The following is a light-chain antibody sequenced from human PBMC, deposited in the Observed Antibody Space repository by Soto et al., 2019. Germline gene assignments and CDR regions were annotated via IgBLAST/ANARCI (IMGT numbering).Light chain of an antibody. CDR2: AAS. CDR1: QGIGSD. CDR3: HQFDTYPLT. V-gene: IGKV1-13*02. Sequence: AIQLTQSPSSLSASIGDRVTITCRASQGIGSDLAWFQQMPGKAPQLLIYAASTLADGVPSRFSGSGYGTDFTLTINSLQPEDFATYFCHQFDTYPLTFGGGTKVGI. J-gene: IGKJ4*01.